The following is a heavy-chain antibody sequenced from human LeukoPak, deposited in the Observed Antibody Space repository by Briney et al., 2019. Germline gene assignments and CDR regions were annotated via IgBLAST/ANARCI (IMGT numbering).Heavy chain of an antibody. J-gene: IGHJ4*02. CDR1: GGSISSSSDY. Sequence: SETLSLTCTVSGGSISSSSDYWGWIRQPPGKGLEWIGSIYYSGSTYYNPSLKSRVTISVDTSKNQFSLKLSSVTAADTAVYYCARDQRDFGDFDYWGQGTLVTVSS. V-gene: IGHV4-39*07. CDR2: IYYSGST. D-gene: IGHD4-17*01. CDR3: ARDQRDFGDFDY.